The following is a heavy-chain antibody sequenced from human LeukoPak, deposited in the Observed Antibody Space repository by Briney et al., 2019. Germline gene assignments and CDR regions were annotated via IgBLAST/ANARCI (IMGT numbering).Heavy chain of an antibody. V-gene: IGHV3-23*01. CDR1: GFIFSNYG. CDR2: ISASGSAT. CDR3: TSHKPGTGDYYGLDV. Sequence: GGSLRLSCAASGFIFSNYGMNWVRQAPGKGLEWVAAISASGSATSYADSVKGRFTISRDNSKNTLYLQMNSLRAEDTAVYYCTSHKPGTGDYYGLDVWGQGTTVTVSS. J-gene: IGHJ6*02. D-gene: IGHD1-14*01.